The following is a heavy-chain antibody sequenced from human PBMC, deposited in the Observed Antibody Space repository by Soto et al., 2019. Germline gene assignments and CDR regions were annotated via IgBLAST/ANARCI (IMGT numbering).Heavy chain of an antibody. J-gene: IGHJ5*02. CDR3: ARHLVVAATTYNWFDL. Sequence: PWETHSLTSTCSGGSISSSIYYWGWIRQLPGKGLEWIGSIFYSGSTYYNPSPRSRVTIYIDSSKNQFSLKLSSVTAADTAVYYCARHLVVAATTYNWFDLWGQGTLVTV. CDR2: IFYSGST. CDR1: GGSISSSIYY. V-gene: IGHV4-39*01. D-gene: IGHD2-15*01.